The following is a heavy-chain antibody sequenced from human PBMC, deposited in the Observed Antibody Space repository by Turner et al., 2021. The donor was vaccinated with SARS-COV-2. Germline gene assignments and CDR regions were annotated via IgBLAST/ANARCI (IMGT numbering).Heavy chain of an antibody. CDR1: GGHINNNLYS. V-gene: IGHV4-39*01. Sequence: QLQLQESGPRLVKPSETLSLTCAVSGGHINNNLYSWGWIRQPPGKGLGWIGSVFHTGSTYYKSSLKRRVAISIDTSRNHFSLRLNSVTAADTAVYYCARHEVNSYDASGYYTSPWGQGILVAVSS. J-gene: IGHJ5*02. D-gene: IGHD3-22*01. CDR2: VFHTGST. CDR3: ARHEVNSYDASGYYTSP.